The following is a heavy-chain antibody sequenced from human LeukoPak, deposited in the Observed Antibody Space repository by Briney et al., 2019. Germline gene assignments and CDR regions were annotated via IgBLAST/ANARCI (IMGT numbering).Heavy chain of an antibody. CDR3: ARRSGWYGY. V-gene: IGHV4-4*02. CDR2: INHSGST. D-gene: IGHD6-19*01. CDR1: GGSITSANW. Sequence: SGTLSLTCAVSGGSITSANWWSWVRQPPGKGLEWIGEINHSGSTNYNPSLKSRVTISVDTSKNQFSLKLSSVTAADTAVYYCARRSGWYGYWGQGTLVTVSS. J-gene: IGHJ4*02.